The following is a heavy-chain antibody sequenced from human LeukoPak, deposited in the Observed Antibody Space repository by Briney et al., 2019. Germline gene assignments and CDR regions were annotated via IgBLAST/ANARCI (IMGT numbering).Heavy chain of an antibody. CDR2: INHSGST. V-gene: IGHV4-34*01. J-gene: IGHJ4*02. Sequence: SETLSLTCAVYGGSFSGYYWSWIRQPPGKGLEWIGEINHSGSTNYNPSLKSRVTISVDTSKNQFSLKLSSVTAADTAVYYCASTYYDSSDWDQGTLVTVSS. CDR3: ASTYYDSSD. CDR1: GGSFSGYY. D-gene: IGHD3-22*01.